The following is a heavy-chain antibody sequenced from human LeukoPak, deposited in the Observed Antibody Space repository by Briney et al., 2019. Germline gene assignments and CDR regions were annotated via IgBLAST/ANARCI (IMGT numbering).Heavy chain of an antibody. J-gene: IGHJ4*02. D-gene: IGHD3-10*01. CDR1: GGSISSYY. Sequence: SETLSLTCTVSGGSISSYYWSWIRQPPGKGLEWIGYISHNGSSNYNPSLKSRVSISVDTSKNQFSDTAVDYCARVSWPPGSSWYYFDYWGQGTLVTVSS. V-gene: IGHV4-59*01. CDR3: SWYYFDY. CDR2: ISHNGSS.